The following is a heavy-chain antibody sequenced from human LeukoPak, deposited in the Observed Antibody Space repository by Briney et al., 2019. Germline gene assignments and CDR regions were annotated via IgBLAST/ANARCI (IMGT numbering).Heavy chain of an antibody. CDR1: GGTFSSYA. CDR3: ATDAYYGDYAGGWFDP. J-gene: IGHJ5*02. CDR2: IIPIFGTA. V-gene: IGHV1-69*13. D-gene: IGHD4-17*01. Sequence: SVKVSCKASGGTFSSYAISWVRQAPGQGLEWMGGIIPIFGTANYAQKFQGRVTITADESTSTAYMELSSLRSEDTAVYYCATDAYYGDYAGGWFDPWGQGTLVTVSS.